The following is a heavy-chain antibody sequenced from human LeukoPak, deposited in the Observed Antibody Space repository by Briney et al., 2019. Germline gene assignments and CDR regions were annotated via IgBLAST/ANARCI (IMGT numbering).Heavy chain of an antibody. V-gene: IGHV3-23*01. J-gene: IGHJ3*01. CDR1: GFTFTIYG. CDR3: TTLRPYIQPR. Sequence: GGTLRLSCVASGFTFTIYGMSWVRQAPGKGLEWVSDISGSGTSVDYADSVKGRFAISRDNSKNTLYLQMNSLKTEDTAVYYCTTLRPYIQPRWGQGTMVTVSS. CDR2: ISGSGTSV. D-gene: IGHD5-18*01.